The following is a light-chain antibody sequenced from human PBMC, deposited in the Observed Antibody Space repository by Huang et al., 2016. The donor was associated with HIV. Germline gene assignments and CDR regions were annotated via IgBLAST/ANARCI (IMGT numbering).Light chain of an antibody. CDR3: QQTYTIPLT. CDR2: SSS. J-gene: IGKJ4*01. CDR1: QTISSY. V-gene: IGKV1-39*01. Sequence: DIQMTPSPSSLSASVGDRVTITCRASQTISSYLSWYQQKPGKAPKLLIYSSSSLRSVVPSRFSGSGSGTDFTLTISTLQREDFATYYCQQTYTIPLTFGGGTKVEVK.